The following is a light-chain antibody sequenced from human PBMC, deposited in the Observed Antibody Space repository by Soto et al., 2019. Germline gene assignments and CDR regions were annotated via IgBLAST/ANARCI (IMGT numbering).Light chain of an antibody. J-gene: IGKJ1*01. CDR2: GAS. CDR1: QSVSSTS. CDR3: QQYNRYWT. Sequence: ENVFAPFPGTLSFSPGERGALPCRASQSVSSTSLPLYQQKPGQTPRLLIDGASSRATGIPARFSGSGSGTEFTLTISSLQPDDSATYYCQQYNRYWTFGQGTKVDIK. V-gene: IGKV3-20*01.